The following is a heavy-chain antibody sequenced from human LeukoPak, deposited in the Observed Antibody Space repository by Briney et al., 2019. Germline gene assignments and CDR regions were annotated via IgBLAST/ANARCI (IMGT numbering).Heavy chain of an antibody. CDR3: ARVGPPRSGAFDI. CDR1: GFTFSDHY. CDR2: TRDKANSYTT. J-gene: IGHJ3*02. V-gene: IGHV3-72*01. Sequence: GGSPRLSCAASGFTFSDHYMDWVRQTPGKGLEWVGRTRDKANSYTTEYAASVKGRFTISRDDSRNSLYLQMNSLKTEDTAVYYCARVGPPRSGAFDIWGQGTMVTVSS.